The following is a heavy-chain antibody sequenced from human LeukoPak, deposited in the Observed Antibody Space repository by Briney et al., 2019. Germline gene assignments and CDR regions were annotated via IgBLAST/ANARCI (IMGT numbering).Heavy chain of an antibody. V-gene: IGHV4-34*01. Sequence: SETLSLTCGVYGGPSSIYCWNWIRQSPGKGLEWIGEINQSGSTQYNPSLKSRVTISVDTSKNQFSLKLSSVTAADTAVYYCATMGSGSYFNYWGQGSLVTVSS. D-gene: IGHD1-26*01. J-gene: IGHJ4*02. CDR3: ATMGSGSYFNY. CDR2: INQSGST. CDR1: GGPSSIYC.